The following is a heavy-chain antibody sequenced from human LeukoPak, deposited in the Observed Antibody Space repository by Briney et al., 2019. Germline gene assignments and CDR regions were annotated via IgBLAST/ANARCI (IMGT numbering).Heavy chain of an antibody. J-gene: IGHJ3*02. V-gene: IGHV1-69*01. D-gene: IGHD2-21*01. CDR2: IIPIFGTA. CDR3: ARERYCGGDCPHDAFEI. CDR1: GGTFSSYA. Sequence: SVQVSCKASGGTFSSYAISWVRQAPGQGLEWMGGIIPIFGTANYAQKFQGRVTITADESTSTAYMELSSLRSEDTAVYYCARERYCGGDCPHDAFEIWGEGTMVTVSS.